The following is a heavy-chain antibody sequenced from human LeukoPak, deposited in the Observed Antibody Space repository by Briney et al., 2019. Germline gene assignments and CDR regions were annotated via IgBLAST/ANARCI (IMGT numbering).Heavy chain of an antibody. CDR2: ISGGGGST. V-gene: IGHV3-23*01. Sequence: GGSLRLSCAASGFTFTSYSMNWVRQAPGKGLEWVSTISGGGGSTYYADSVKGRFTISRDDSKNTLYLQVNSLRAEDTAVYYCAKGGKWDVTPFDYWGQGTLVTVSS. J-gene: IGHJ4*02. D-gene: IGHD1-26*01. CDR1: GFTFTSYS. CDR3: AKGGKWDVTPFDY.